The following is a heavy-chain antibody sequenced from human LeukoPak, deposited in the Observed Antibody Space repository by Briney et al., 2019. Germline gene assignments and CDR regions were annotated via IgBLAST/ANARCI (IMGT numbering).Heavy chain of an antibody. D-gene: IGHD6-13*01. CDR2: IPYDGRNK. J-gene: IGHJ5*02. V-gene: IGHV3-30*04. CDR1: GFTFSSYA. Sequence: AGKSLRLSCVASGFTFSSYAMHWVRQAPGKGLEWVAVIPYDGRNKYYADSVKGRFTISRDNSKNTLYLQMNSLRAEDTAVYYCAKVKTVAGIPFWFDPWGQGTLVTVSS. CDR3: AKVKTVAGIPFWFDP.